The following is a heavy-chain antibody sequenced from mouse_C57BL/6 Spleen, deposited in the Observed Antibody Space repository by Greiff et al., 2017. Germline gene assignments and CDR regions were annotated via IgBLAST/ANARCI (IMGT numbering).Heavy chain of an antibody. Sequence: EVKLMESGPELVKPGASVKISCKASGYSFTDYNMNWVKQSNGKSLEWIGVINPNYGTTSYNQKFKGKATLTVDQSSSTAYMQLNSLTSEDSAVYYCAREGVLRAWFAYWGQGTLVTVSA. V-gene: IGHV1-39*01. CDR3: AREGVLRAWFAY. D-gene: IGHD1-1*01. CDR2: INPNYGTT. CDR1: GYSFTDYN. J-gene: IGHJ3*01.